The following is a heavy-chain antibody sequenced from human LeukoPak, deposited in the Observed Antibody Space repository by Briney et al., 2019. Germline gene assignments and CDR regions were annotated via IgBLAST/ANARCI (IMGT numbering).Heavy chain of an antibody. J-gene: IGHJ3*02. Sequence: ASVKVSCKASGYTFTSYDINWVRRATGQGLEWMGWMNPNSGNTGYAQKFQGRVTMTRNTSISTAYMELGSLGSEDTAVYYCAGYDDYGAFDIWGQGTMVTVSS. CDR2: MNPNSGNT. V-gene: IGHV1-8*01. CDR3: AGYDDYGAFDI. D-gene: IGHD4-17*01. CDR1: GYTFTSYD.